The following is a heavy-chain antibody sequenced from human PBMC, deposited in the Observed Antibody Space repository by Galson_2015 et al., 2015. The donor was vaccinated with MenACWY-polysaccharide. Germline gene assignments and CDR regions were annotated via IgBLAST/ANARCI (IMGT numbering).Heavy chain of an antibody. CDR3: ATRNIVTGEDFDY. V-gene: IGHV3-74*01. D-gene: IGHD7-27*01. J-gene: IGHJ4*02. Sequence: SLRLSCAVSGFTFSRYWMHWVRQGPGKGLDWVSRINSDGTSTSYGDSVKGRFTVSRDNAKNTLYLQMNSLRAEDTAVYYCATRNIVTGEDFDYWGQGTLVTVSS. CDR2: INSDGTST. CDR1: GFTFSRYW.